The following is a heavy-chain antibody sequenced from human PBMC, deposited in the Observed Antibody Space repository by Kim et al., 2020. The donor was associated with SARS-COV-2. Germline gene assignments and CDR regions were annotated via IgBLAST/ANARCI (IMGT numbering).Heavy chain of an antibody. V-gene: IGHV4-39*01. J-gene: IGHJ3*02. CDR1: GGSISSSSYY. CDR3: ASMVTPGI. D-gene: IGHD4-4*01. Sequence: SETLSLTCTVSGGSISSSSYYWGWIRQPPGKGLEWIGSIYYSGSTYYNPSLKSRVTISVDTSKNQFSLKLSSVTAADTAVYYCASMVTPGIWGQGTMVTVSS. CDR2: IYYSGST.